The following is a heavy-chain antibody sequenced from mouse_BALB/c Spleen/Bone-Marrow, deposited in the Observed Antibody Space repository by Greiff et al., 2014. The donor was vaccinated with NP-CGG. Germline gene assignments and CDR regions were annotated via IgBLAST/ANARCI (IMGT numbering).Heavy chain of an antibody. Sequence: VQGVESGAELVRPGSSVKISCKASGYAFSSYWMNWVKQRPGQGLEWIGQIYPGDGDTNYNGKFKGKATLTADKSSSTAYMQLSSLKSEDSAVYFCARVRNWADYWGQGTTLTVSS. CDR3: ARVRNWADY. V-gene: IGHV1-80*01. CDR2: IYPGDGDT. D-gene: IGHD4-1*01. CDR1: GYAFSSYW. J-gene: IGHJ2*01.